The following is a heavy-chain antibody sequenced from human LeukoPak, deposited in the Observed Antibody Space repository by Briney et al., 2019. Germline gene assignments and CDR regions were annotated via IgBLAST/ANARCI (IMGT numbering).Heavy chain of an antibody. CDR2: IIPILGIA. J-gene: IGHJ6*02. D-gene: IGHD6-19*01. Sequence: SVKVSCKASGGTFSSYAIGWVRQAPGQGLEWMGRIIPILGIANYAQKFQGRVTITADKSTSTAYMELSSLRSEDTAVYYCASDRKGVAVAGEDFYYYGMDVWGQGTTVTVSS. V-gene: IGHV1-69*04. CDR1: GGTFSSYA. CDR3: ASDRKGVAVAGEDFYYYGMDV.